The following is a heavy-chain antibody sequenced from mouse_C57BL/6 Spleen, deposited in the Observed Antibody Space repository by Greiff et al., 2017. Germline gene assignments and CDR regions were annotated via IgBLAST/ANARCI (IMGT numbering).Heavy chain of an antibody. V-gene: IGHV1-26*01. Sequence: EVQLQQSGPELVKPGASVKISCKASGHTFTDYYMNWVKQSHGKSLEWIGDINPNNGGTSYNQKFKGKATLTVDKSSSTAYMELRSLTSEDSAVYYCARGGPAWCAYWAKGLWSLSLQ. J-gene: IGHJ3*01. D-gene: IGHD1-1*02. CDR1: GHTFTDYY. CDR2: INPNNGGT. CDR3: ARGGPAWCAY.